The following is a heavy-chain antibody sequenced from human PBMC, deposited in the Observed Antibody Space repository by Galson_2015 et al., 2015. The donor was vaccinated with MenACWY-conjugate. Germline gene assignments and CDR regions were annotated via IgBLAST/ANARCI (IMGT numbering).Heavy chain of an antibody. Sequence: SLRLSCAASGFSFSSYWMHWVRQLPGKGPVWVSRINSDGSSTSYAGSVKGRFTISRDNAKNTLYLQMSSLRAEDTAVYYCARKGPNGRPPDGFDIWGQGTMVTVSP. CDR2: INSDGSST. J-gene: IGHJ3*02. V-gene: IGHV3-74*01. CDR3: ARKGPNGRPPDGFDI. D-gene: IGHD2-8*01. CDR1: GFSFSSYW.